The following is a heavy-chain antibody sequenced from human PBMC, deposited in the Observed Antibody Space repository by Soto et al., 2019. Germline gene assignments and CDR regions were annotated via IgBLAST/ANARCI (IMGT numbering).Heavy chain of an antibody. D-gene: IGHD6-13*01. V-gene: IGHV1-69*01. CDR3: ARGAGSSPAPIFYYGMDV. CDR2: IIPIFGTA. Sequence: QVQLVQSGAEVKKPGSSVKVSCKASGGTFSSYAISWVRQDPGQGLEWMGGIIPIFGTANYAQKFQGRVTITADESTSTAYMELSSLRSEDTAVYYCARGAGSSPAPIFYYGMDVWGQGTTVTVSS. J-gene: IGHJ6*02. CDR1: GGTFSSYA.